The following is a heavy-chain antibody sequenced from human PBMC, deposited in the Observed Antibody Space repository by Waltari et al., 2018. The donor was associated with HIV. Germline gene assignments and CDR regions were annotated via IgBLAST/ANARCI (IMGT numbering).Heavy chain of an antibody. CDR1: GYTFTSYD. V-gene: IGHV1-8*01. CDR2: MNPNSGNT. D-gene: IGHD6-13*01. CDR3: ARGAILIAAPDDPNMDV. Sequence: QVQLVQSGAEVKKPRASVKVSCKASGYTFTSYDLNGVRQATGQGLEWMGWMNPNSGNTGYAQKFQGRVTMTRNTSISTAYMELSSLRSEDTAVYYCARGAILIAAPDDPNMDVWGQGTTVTVSS. J-gene: IGHJ6*02.